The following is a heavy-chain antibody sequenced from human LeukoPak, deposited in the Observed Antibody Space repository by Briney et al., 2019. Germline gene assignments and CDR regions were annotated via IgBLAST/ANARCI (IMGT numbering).Heavy chain of an antibody. CDR2: ISYDGSNK. J-gene: IGHJ4*02. V-gene: IGHV3-30*03. D-gene: IGHD1-26*01. CDR1: GFTFSCYG. CDR3: AIVGVGAPQDY. Sequence: GGSLRLSCAASGFTFSCYGMHWVLQAPGKGLEWVAVISYDGSNKYYADSVKGRFTISRDNSKNTLYLQMNSLRAEDTAVYYCAIVGVGAPQDYWGQGTLVTVSS.